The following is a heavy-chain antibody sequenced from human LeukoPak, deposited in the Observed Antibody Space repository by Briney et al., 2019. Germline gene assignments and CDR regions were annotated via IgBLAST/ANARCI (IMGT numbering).Heavy chain of an antibody. D-gene: IGHD2-2*01. Sequence: ASVKVSCKASGYTFTSYDINWVRQATGQGLEWMGWMNPNSGNTGYAQKFQGRVTMTRNTSISTAYMELSSLRSDDTAVYYCARDRGGCSSTSCDAFDIWGQGTMVTVSS. J-gene: IGHJ3*02. CDR3: ARDRGGCSSTSCDAFDI. CDR1: GYTFTSYD. CDR2: MNPNSGNT. V-gene: IGHV1-8*01.